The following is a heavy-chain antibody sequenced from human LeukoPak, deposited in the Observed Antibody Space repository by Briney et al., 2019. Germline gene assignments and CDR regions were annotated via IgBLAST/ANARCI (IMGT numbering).Heavy chain of an antibody. CDR3: AKDQCSSSALLACRYFDY. Sequence: GGSLRLSCAASEFTFGSYGMHWVRQAPGKGLEWVAFIWYDGSSQDYADSVKGRFTISRDNSRNTLYLQMNSLRAEDTAMYYCAKDQCSSSALLACRYFDYWGQGTLVTVSS. J-gene: IGHJ4*02. CDR2: IWYDGSSQ. D-gene: IGHD2-2*01. CDR1: EFTFGSYG. V-gene: IGHV3-30*02.